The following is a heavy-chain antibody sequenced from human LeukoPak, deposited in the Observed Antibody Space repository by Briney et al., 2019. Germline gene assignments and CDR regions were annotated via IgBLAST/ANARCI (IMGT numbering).Heavy chain of an antibody. D-gene: IGHD3-10*01. CDR1: GFTFSDYY. CDR2: ISSSGSTI. CDR3: ARASGYGSGSYYNELDY. V-gene: IGHV3-11*04. J-gene: IGHJ4*02. Sequence: GGSLRLSCAASGFTFSDYYMSWIRQAPGKGLEWVSYISSSGSTIYYADSVKGRFTISRDNSRNTLYLQMNSLRAEDTAVYYCARASGYGSGSYYNELDYWGQGTLVTVSS.